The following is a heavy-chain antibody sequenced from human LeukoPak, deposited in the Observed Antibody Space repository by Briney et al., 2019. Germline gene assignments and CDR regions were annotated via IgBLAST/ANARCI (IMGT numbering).Heavy chain of an antibody. CDR2: ITASGTAM. V-gene: IGHV3-48*01. J-gene: IGHJ4*02. CDR3: AVGKGDYDSAFDY. CDR1: GFTFSSYS. Sequence: GGSLRLSCAASGFTFSSYSMNWVRQAPGKGLEWVSHITASGTAMFYADSVKGRFTISRDNAKNSLYLQMNSLRVEDTAVYYCAVGKGDYDSAFDYWGQGILVTVSS. D-gene: IGHD5-12*01.